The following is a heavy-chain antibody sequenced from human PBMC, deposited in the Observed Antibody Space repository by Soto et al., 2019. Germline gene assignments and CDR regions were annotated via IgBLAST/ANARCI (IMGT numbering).Heavy chain of an antibody. D-gene: IGHD2-8*01. J-gene: IGHJ4*02. V-gene: IGHV4-31*03. Sequence: TSETLSLTCTVSGGSVSSVGYYWSWIRQHPGKGLEWIGYITYSGNTYYNPSLESRVTMSADTSKNQFSLKLGSVTAADTAVYFCVRGGSCTNGVCSVFDYWGQGTLVTVSS. CDR3: VRGGSCTNGVCSVFDY. CDR2: ITYSGNT. CDR1: GGSVSSVGYY.